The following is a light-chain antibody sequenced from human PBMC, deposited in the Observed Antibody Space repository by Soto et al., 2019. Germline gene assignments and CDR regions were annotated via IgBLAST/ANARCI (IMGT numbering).Light chain of an antibody. Sequence: QSALTQPASVSGSPGQSITISCTGTSSDVGSYNLVSWYQQHPGKAPKFMIYEVNKRPSGVSNRFSGSKSGNTASLTISGLQAEDEADYYCCSYAGSSTYVIFGGGTKLTVL. J-gene: IGLJ2*01. V-gene: IGLV2-23*02. CDR1: SSDVGSYNL. CDR2: EVN. CDR3: CSYAGSSTYVI.